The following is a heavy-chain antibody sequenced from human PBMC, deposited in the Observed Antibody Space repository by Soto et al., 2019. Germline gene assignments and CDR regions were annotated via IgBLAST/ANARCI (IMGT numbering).Heavy chain of an antibody. Sequence: QVQLVQSGAEVKKPGASVKVSCKASGYTFSGSVMHWVRQAPGQGLEWMGWINADNGNTKYSQKFQGRVTMTWDTSASTAYMEFSSLRSEDTAIYYCASEIDATTATSLDYWGQGPLVTVSS. CDR1: GYTFSGSV. CDR2: INADNGNT. J-gene: IGHJ4*02. D-gene: IGHD4-17*01. V-gene: IGHV1-3*01. CDR3: ASEIDATTATSLDY.